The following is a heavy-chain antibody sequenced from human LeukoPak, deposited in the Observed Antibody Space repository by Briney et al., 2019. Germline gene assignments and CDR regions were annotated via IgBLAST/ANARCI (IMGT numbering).Heavy chain of an antibody. D-gene: IGHD1-26*01. CDR3: ARHSGTYMDY. CDR2: IYYSGRT. V-gene: IGHV4-59*08. Sequence: SETLSLTCTVSDGSISGSYWNWIRQPPGKGLEWIGNIYYSGRTNYSPPLKSRVTISVDTSKNQVSLKLTSVTAADTAVYYCARHSGTYMDYWGQGTLVTVSS. CDR1: DGSISGSY. J-gene: IGHJ4*02.